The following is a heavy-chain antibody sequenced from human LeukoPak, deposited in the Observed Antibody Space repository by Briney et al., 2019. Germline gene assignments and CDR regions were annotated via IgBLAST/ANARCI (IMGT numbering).Heavy chain of an antibody. CDR3: ARSSCPGGSCYDKRGYFDY. CDR1: GGSISSGTYY. D-gene: IGHD2-15*01. V-gene: IGHV4-61*02. J-gene: IGHJ4*02. CDR2: VYTSGNT. Sequence: SETLSLTCTVSGGSISSGTYYWNWIRQPAGKGLEWIGRVYTSGNTNYNPSLKSRVTISVDTSKSQFSLKLSSVTAADTALYYCARSSCPGGSCYDKRGYFDYWGQGTLVSVSS.